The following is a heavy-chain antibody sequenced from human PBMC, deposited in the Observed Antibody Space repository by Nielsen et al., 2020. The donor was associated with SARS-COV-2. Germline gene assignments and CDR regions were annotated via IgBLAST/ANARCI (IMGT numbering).Heavy chain of an antibody. J-gene: IGHJ4*02. Sequence: GESLKISCAASGFTFSDYYMSWIRQAPGKGLEWVSYIGNSGSTIYYADSVKGRFTISRDNTKNSLYLQMNSLRAEDTAVYYCAREVAYGDFALGYWGQGTLVTVSS. CDR2: IGNSGSTI. CDR1: GFTFSDYY. D-gene: IGHD4-17*01. CDR3: AREVAYGDFALGY. V-gene: IGHV3-11*01.